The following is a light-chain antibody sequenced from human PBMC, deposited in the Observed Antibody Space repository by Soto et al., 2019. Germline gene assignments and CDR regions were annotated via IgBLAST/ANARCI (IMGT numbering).Light chain of an antibody. Sequence: QSVLTQPPSASGTPGQRVTISCSGDISNIGTNSVHWYQHLPGTAPKLVIYADSQRPSGVPDRFSGSKSGTSASLAISGLQSEDDADYLCAAWDDNLNGPFFGTGTNVTVL. J-gene: IGLJ1*01. CDR2: ADS. CDR1: ISNIGTNS. V-gene: IGLV1-44*01. CDR3: AAWDDNLNGPF.